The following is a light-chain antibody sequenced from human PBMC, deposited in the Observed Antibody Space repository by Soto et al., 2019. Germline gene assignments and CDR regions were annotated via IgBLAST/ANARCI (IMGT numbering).Light chain of an antibody. V-gene: IGLV2-11*01. CDR1: SSDVGGYNY. J-gene: IGLJ1*01. CDR2: DVS. CDR3: CSYAGSYSYV. Sequence: QSVLPQPRSVSGSPGQSVTISCTGTSSDVGGYNYVSWYQQHPGKAPKLMIYDVSKRPSGVPDRFSCSKSVNTASLTISGLQAEDEADYYCCSYAGSYSYVFGTGTKLTVL.